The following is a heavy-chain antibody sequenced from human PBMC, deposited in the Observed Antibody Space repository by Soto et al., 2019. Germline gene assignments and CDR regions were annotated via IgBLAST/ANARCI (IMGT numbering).Heavy chain of an antibody. CDR1: GGSISSSKW. CDR3: ARSRGYYDSSGYSYY. Sequence: SETMSLTCAVSGGSISSSKWWSWVRQPPGKGLEWIGEIYHGGSTNYNPSLKSRVTISVDKSKNQFSLKLSSVTAADTAVYYCARSRGYYDSSGYSYYWGQGTLVTVSS. D-gene: IGHD3-22*01. V-gene: IGHV4-4*02. CDR2: IYHGGST. J-gene: IGHJ4*02.